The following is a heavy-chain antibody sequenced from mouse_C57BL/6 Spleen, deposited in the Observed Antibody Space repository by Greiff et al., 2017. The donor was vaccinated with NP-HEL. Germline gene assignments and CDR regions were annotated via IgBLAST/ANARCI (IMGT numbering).Heavy chain of an antibody. CDR2: ISSGSSTI. D-gene: IGHD1-1*01. J-gene: IGHJ4*01. CDR1: GFTFSDYG. CDR3: ARGVTTVVATSDYAMDY. Sequence: EVNLVESGGGLVKPGGSLKLSCAASGFTFSDYGMHWVRQAPEKGLEWVAYISSGSSTIYYADTVKGRFTISRDNAKNTLFLQMTSLRSEDTAMYYCARGVTTVVATSDYAMDYWGQGTSVTVSS. V-gene: IGHV5-17*01.